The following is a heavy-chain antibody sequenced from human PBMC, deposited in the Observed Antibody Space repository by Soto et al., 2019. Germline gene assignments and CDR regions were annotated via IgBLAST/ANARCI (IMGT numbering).Heavy chain of an antibody. CDR2: ITDQHGNK. CDR1: GYTFTSYG. Sequence: ASEKVSCKASGYTFTSYGIGWLRHAPGQGLEWMGWITDQHGNKKYEQKIQGRVTMTTDTSTSTDYMEMRSMRSEDTAVYYCAVVIAARPRWFDPWGQGTLVTVSS. J-gene: IGHJ5*02. CDR3: AVVIAARPRWFDP. V-gene: IGHV1-18*01. D-gene: IGHD6-6*01.